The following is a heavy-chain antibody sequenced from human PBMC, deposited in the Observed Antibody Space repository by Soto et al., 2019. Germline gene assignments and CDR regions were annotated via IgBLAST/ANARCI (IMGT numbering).Heavy chain of an antibody. CDR1: GFTFSSYA. Sequence: QVQLVESGGGVVKPGRSLRLSGAASGFTFSSYAMHWVREAPGKGLEWVAVISYDGSNKYYADSVKGRFTISRDNSKNTLYLQMNSLRAEDTAVYYCARDSYYNWFDPWGQGTLVTVSS. J-gene: IGHJ5*02. CDR2: ISYDGSNK. CDR3: ARDSYYNWFDP. V-gene: IGHV3-30-3*01.